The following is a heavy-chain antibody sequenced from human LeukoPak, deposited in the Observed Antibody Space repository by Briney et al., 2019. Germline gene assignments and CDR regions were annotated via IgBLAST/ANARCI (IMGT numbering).Heavy chain of an antibody. CDR1: GGSISSGSYY. J-gene: IGHJ4*02. D-gene: IGHD1-26*01. Sequence: SQTLSLTCTVSGGSISSGSYYWSWIRQPAGKGLEWIGRIYTSGSTNYNPSLKSRVTISEDTSKNQFSLKLSSVTAADTAVYYCASEWEPLMYYFDYWGQGTLVTVSS. CDR3: ASEWEPLMYYFDY. CDR2: IYTSGST. V-gene: IGHV4-61*02.